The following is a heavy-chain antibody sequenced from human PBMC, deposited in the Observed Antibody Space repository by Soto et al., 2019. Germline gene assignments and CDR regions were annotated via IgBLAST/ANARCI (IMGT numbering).Heavy chain of an antibody. V-gene: IGHV3-9*01. D-gene: IGHD3-10*01. CDR2: ISWNSGSI. J-gene: IGHJ3*02. Sequence: SLRLSCAASGFTFDDYAMHWVRQAPGKGLEWVSGISWNSGSIGYADSVKGRFTISRDNAKNSLYLQMNSLRAEDTALYYCASLKGFGELSGAFDIWGQGTMVTVSS. CDR3: ASLKGFGELSGAFDI. CDR1: GFTFDDYA.